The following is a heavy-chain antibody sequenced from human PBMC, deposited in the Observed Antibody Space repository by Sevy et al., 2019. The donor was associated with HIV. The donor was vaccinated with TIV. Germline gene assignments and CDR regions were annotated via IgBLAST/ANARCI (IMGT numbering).Heavy chain of an antibody. J-gene: IGHJ3*02. CDR3: ARDLMVVAATTVAFDI. CDR1: GFTFSSYS. Sequence: GRALRLSCAASGFTFSSYSMNWVRQAPGKGLEWVSSISSSSSYIYYADSVKGRFTISRDNAKNSLYLQMNSLRAEDTAVYYCARDLMVVAATTVAFDIWGQGTMVTVSS. D-gene: IGHD2-15*01. CDR2: ISSSSSYI. V-gene: IGHV3-21*01.